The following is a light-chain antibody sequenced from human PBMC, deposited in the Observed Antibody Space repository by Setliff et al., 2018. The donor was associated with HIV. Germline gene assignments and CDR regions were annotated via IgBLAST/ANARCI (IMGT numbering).Light chain of an antibody. CDR3: QQSYNTPPM. Sequence: DIQMTQSPSSLSASVGDRVTITCRASQNISTYLNWYQQKPGSAPNLLIYAASSLQSGVPSRFSGRASGTDFTLTISSLQPDDFATYYCQQSYNTPPMFGPGTKVDIK. J-gene: IGKJ1*01. CDR1: QNISTY. CDR2: AAS. V-gene: IGKV1-39*01.